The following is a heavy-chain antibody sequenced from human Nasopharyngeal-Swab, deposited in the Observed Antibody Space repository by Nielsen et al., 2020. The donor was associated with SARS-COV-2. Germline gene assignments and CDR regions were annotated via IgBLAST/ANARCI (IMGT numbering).Heavy chain of an antibody. CDR1: GGSISSYY. J-gene: IGHJ3*02. Sequence: SETLSLTCTVPGGSISSYYWSWIRQPPGKGLEWIGYIYYSGSTNYNPSLKSRVTISVDTSKNQFSLKLSSVTAADTAVYYCARGEMATSRGAFDIWGQGTMVTVSS. CDR2: IYYSGST. V-gene: IGHV4-59*01. CDR3: ARGEMATSRGAFDI. D-gene: IGHD5-24*01.